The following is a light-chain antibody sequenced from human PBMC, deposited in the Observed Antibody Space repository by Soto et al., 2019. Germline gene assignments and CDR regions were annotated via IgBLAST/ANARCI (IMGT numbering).Light chain of an antibody. CDR2: DAS. Sequence: DIQMTQSPSTLSASVGARVTITCRASQSLNNDLAWYQQKPGKAPNLLIYDASTLERGVPSRFSGTGSGTEFTLAINSLQPDDFATYYCQQYHRSSITFGQGKRVEIK. J-gene: IGKJ5*01. CDR1: QSLNND. V-gene: IGKV1-5*01. CDR3: QQYHRSSIT.